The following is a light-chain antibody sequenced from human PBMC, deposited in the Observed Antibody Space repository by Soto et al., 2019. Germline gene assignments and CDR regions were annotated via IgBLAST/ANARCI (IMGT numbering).Light chain of an antibody. CDR2: AAS. CDR3: QQFDIWPRT. CDR1: QRISSN. Sequence: EIVMTQSPATLSVSPGESATLSCRASQRISSNVVWYQQKPGQAPRLLIYAASVRATGVPARFSGSGSGTEFTLTISSLQSEDFGVYYCQQFDIWPRTFGQGTKVEIK. V-gene: IGKV3-15*01. J-gene: IGKJ1*01.